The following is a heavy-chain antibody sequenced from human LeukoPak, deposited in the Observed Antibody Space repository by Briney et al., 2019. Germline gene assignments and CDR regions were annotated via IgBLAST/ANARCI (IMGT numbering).Heavy chain of an antibody. CDR2: ISSSSNYI. D-gene: IGHD3-10*01. V-gene: IGHV3-21*01. Sequence: KPGGSLRLSCAASGFTFYTYSMNWVRQAPGKGLEWVSSISSSSNYIYYADSVKGRFTISRNNAKNSLYLQMNSLRAEDTAVYYCAKWKYGSDFGYFDYWGRGTLVTVSS. J-gene: IGHJ4*02. CDR3: AKWKYGSDFGYFDY. CDR1: GFTFYTYS.